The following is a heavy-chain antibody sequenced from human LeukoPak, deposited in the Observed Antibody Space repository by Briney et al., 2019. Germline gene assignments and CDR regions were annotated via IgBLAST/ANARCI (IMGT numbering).Heavy chain of an antibody. V-gene: IGHV4-4*02. CDR2: IYHSGST. Sequence: ASGTLSLTCAVSGGSISSGNWWSWVRQPPGKGLEWIGEIYHSGSTNYNPSLKSRVTISVDKSKNQFSLKLSSVTAADTAVYYCARADSYCSGGSCYLRYLDYWGQGTLVTVSS. D-gene: IGHD2-15*01. CDR1: GGSISSGNW. J-gene: IGHJ4*02. CDR3: ARADSYCSGGSCYLRYLDY.